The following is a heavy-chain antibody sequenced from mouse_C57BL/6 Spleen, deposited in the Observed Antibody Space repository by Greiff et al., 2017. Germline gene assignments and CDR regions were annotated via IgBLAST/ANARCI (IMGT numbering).Heavy chain of an antibody. J-gene: IGHJ4*01. CDR1: GYSFTDHN. V-gene: IGHV1-39*01. CDR2: INPNYGTT. CDR3: ARDGYYAMDY. D-gene: IGHD2-3*01. Sequence: VQLKQSGPELVKPGASVKISCKASGYSFTDHNMNWVKQSNGKSLEWIGVINPNYGTTSYNQKFKGTATLTVDQSTSTAYMQLNSLTSEDSAVXYCARDGYYAMDYWGQGTSVTVSS.